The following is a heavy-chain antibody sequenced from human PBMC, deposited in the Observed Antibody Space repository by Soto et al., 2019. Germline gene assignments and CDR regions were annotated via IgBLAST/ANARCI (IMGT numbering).Heavy chain of an antibody. V-gene: IGHV4-59*01. Sequence: SETLSLTCTVSGGSISSYYWSWIRQPPGKGLEWIGYIYYSGSTNYNPSLKSRVTISVDTSKNQFSLKLSSVTAADTAVYYCARLVVVAATGWFDPWGQGTLVTVSS. CDR3: ARLVVVAATGWFDP. D-gene: IGHD2-15*01. CDR2: IYYSGST. J-gene: IGHJ5*02. CDR1: GGSISSYY.